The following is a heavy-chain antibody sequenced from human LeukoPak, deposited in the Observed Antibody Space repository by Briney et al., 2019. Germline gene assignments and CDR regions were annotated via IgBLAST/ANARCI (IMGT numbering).Heavy chain of an antibody. Sequence: TLSLTCAVSGGSISSGGYSWSWIRQPPGKGLEWIGYIYHSGSTYYNPSLKSRVTISVDKSKNQFSLKLSSVTAADTAVYYCARALGSRYGMDVWGQGTTVTVSS. CDR2: IYHSGST. CDR1: GGSISSGGYS. CDR3: ARALGSRYGMDV. D-gene: IGHD2-15*01. V-gene: IGHV4-30-2*01. J-gene: IGHJ6*02.